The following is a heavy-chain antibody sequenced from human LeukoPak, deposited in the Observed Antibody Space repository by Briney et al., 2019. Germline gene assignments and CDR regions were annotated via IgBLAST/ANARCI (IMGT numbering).Heavy chain of an antibody. V-gene: IGHV3-23*01. Sequence: PGGSLRLSCAASGFTFSSYAMSWVRQAPGKGLQWVSVISGSGGSTYYADSVKGRFTIPRDNSKNTLYLQMNSLRAEDTAVYYCAKAGCSSTSCYSDYWGQGTLVTVSS. CDR1: GFTFSSYA. CDR2: ISGSGGST. J-gene: IGHJ4*02. D-gene: IGHD2-2*02. CDR3: AKAGCSSTSCYSDY.